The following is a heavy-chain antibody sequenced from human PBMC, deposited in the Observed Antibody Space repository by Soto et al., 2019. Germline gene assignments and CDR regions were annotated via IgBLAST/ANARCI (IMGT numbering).Heavy chain of an antibody. CDR3: VRDQAAVAGSYYYYYGMDV. CDR2: INPNSGGT. Sequence: ASVKVSCKTSGYIFTDYHMHWVRQAPGQGLEWMGWINPNSGGTNYAQKFQGRVTMTRDTSISTAYMELSRLRSDDTVVYFCVRDQAAVAGSYYYYYGMDVWGQGTTVTVSS. CDR1: GYIFTDYH. J-gene: IGHJ6*02. D-gene: IGHD6-19*01. V-gene: IGHV1-2*02.